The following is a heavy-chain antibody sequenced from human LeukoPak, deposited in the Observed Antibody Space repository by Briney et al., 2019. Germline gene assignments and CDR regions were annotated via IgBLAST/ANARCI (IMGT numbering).Heavy chain of an antibody. CDR3: ARRLDL. V-gene: IGHV4-34*01. CDR2: ITHSGST. J-gene: IGHJ2*01. Sequence: PSETLSLTCAVSGRSFSGYYWSWIRQPPGKGLEWIGEITHSGSTNYNPSLKSRVTISVDTSKHQFSLKLSSVTAADTAVYYCARRLDLWGRGTLVTVSS. CDR1: GRSFSGYY.